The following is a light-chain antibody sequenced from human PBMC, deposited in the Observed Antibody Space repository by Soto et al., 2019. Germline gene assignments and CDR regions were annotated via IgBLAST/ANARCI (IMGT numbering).Light chain of an antibody. CDR3: SSYTKSGTGI. Sequence: QSALTQPAAVSASPGQSITISCTGTGSDIGAFSYVSWYQQYPGKAPKLMIYDVTNRASGVSGRFSGSKSGSTASLTISGLQAEDEADYYCSSYTKSGTGIFGGGTKLTVL. CDR2: DVT. V-gene: IGLV2-14*01. CDR1: GSDIGAFSY. J-gene: IGLJ2*01.